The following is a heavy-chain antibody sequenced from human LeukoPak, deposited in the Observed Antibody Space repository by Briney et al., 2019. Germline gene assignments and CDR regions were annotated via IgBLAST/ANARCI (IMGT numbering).Heavy chain of an antibody. CDR3: ARYTGSLDY. V-gene: IGHV1-46*01. J-gene: IGHJ4*02. CDR1: GYTFTSYG. CDR2: INPSGGST. D-gene: IGHD7-27*01. Sequence: ASVKVSCKASGYTFTSYGISWVRQAPGQGLEWMGIINPSGGSTSYAQKFQGRVTMTRDASTSTVYMELSSLRSEDTAVYYCARYTGSLDYWGQGTLVTVSS.